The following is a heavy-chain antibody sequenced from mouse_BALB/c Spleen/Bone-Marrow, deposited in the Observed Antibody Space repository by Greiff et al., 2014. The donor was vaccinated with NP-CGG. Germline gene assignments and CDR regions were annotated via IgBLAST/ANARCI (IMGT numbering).Heavy chain of an antibody. CDR1: GYTFTDHA. CDR3: ARSGKVRNAMDY. V-gene: IGHV1S137*01. J-gene: IGHJ4*01. Sequence: QVQLQQSGAKLVRPGVSVKISCKVSGYTFTDHAIHWVKRSHAKSLEWMGVISGYYGDAIYNQKFKGKATMTVDKSSSTAYMELARLTSEDSAIYYCARSGKVRNAMDYWGQGTSVTVSS. CDR2: ISGYYGDA. D-gene: IGHD2-14*01.